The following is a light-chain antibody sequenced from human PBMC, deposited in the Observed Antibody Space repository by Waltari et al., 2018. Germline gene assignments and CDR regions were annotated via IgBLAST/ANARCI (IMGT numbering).Light chain of an antibody. Sequence: QPVLTQPTSLSASPGASARFPCTLHSGINVGTYRIYWYQQKPGSLPRYLLRFQSDSDKQQGSGVPRRFSGSEEPATNAGLLLISGLQSEDEADYYCAIWYSSAWVFGGGTKLTGL. V-gene: IGLV5-39*01. CDR1: SGINVGTYR. CDR2: FQSDSDK. CDR3: AIWYSSAWV. J-gene: IGLJ2*01.